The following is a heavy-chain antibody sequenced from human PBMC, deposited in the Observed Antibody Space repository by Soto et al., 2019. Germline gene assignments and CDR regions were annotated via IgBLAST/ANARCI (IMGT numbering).Heavy chain of an antibody. D-gene: IGHD3-10*01. CDR1: GFRFSNNG. CDR2: ISYDGSKK. J-gene: IGHJ4*02. V-gene: IGHV3-30*18. Sequence: QVQLVESGGGVVQPGRSLRLSCAASGFRFSNNGMHWVRQAPGKGLEWVAIISYDGSKKYYADFVKGRFTISRDNSKNTLYLQMNSLSVEDTAVYYCAKDRVESGLGEIDYWGQGTLVTVSS. CDR3: AKDRVESGLGEIDY.